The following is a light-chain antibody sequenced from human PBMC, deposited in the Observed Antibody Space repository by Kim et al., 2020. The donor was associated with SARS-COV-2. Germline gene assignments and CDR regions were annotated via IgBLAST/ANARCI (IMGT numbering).Light chain of an antibody. CDR1: SLRSYY. J-gene: IGLJ3*02. CDR3: NSRDRSGNHLV. Sequence: ALGQTVRITCQGDSLRSYYASWYQQKPRQAPVLVIYGKNNRPSGIPDRFSGSSSGNTASLTITGSQAEDEADYYCNSRDRSGNHLVFGGGTKLTVL. V-gene: IGLV3-19*01. CDR2: GKN.